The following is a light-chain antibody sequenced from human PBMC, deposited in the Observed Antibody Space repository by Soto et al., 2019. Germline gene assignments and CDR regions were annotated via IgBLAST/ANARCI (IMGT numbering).Light chain of an antibody. CDR3: SSYTSSSTLGVV. CDR2: MVS. J-gene: IGLJ2*01. CDR1: SSDVGNYNY. Sequence: QSALTQPASVSGSPGQSITISCTGTSSDVGNYNYVSWYQQYPGRVPKLLIYMVSNRPSGVSNRFSGSKSGNTASLTISGLQAEDEADYFCSSYTSSSTLGVVFGGGTKVTVL. V-gene: IGLV2-14*01.